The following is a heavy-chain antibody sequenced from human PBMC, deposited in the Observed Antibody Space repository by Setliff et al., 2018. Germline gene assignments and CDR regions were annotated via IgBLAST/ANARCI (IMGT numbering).Heavy chain of an antibody. Sequence: SVKVSCKASGGTFGSSALSWVRQAPGQGLEWMGGIIPMFDTGIYAEKFQGRVTLSADESTSTVYMELTRLRPEDTAIYYCARDKADYYDRSGYSGASDVWGQGAMVTVSS. D-gene: IGHD3-22*01. CDR2: IIPMFDTG. V-gene: IGHV1-69*13. J-gene: IGHJ3*01. CDR1: GGTFGSSA. CDR3: ARDKADYYDRSGYSGASDV.